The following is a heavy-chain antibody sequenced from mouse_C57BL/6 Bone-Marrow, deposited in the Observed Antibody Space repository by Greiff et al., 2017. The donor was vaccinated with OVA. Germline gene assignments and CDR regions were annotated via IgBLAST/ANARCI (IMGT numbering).Heavy chain of an antibody. CDR2: INYDGSST. J-gene: IGHJ1*03. Sequence: EVKLMESEGGLVQPGRSMKLSCTASGFTFSDYYMAWVRQVPEKGLEWVANINYDGSSTYYLDSLKSRFIISRDNAKNILYLQMSSLKSEDTATYYCARGNRYFDVWGTGTTVTVSS. V-gene: IGHV5-16*01. CDR3: ARGNRYFDV. CDR1: GFTFSDYY.